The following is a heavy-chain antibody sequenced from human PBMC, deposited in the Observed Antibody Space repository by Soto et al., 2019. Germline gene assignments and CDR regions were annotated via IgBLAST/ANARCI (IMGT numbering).Heavy chain of an antibody. CDR3: ARHRYYGSGITDS. V-gene: IGHV4-39*01. CDR1: GGSISSSSYY. CDR2: IYYSGST. D-gene: IGHD3-10*01. J-gene: IGHJ4*02. Sequence: QLQLQESGPGLVKPSETLSLTCTVSGGSISSSSYYWGWIRQPPGKGLEWIGSIYYSGSTYYNPSLKSRVTISVDTSKNQFSLKLSSVTAADTAVYSCARHRYYGSGITDSWGQGTLVTVSS.